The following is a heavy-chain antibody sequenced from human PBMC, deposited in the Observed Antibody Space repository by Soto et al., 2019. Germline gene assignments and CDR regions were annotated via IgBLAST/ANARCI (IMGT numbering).Heavy chain of an antibody. V-gene: IGHV3-11*06. Sequence: GGSLRLSCTASGFLFTDYYMSWIRQPPGKGLEWLAYIDGSSDYTNSADSVKGRFTISRDNAKNSVFLQMNNLRADDTAVYYCARDLRFSSTNYFDFWGRGTLVTV. CDR2: IDGSSDYT. CDR3: ARDLRFSSTNYFDF. CDR1: GFLFTDYY. J-gene: IGHJ4*02. D-gene: IGHD2-8*01.